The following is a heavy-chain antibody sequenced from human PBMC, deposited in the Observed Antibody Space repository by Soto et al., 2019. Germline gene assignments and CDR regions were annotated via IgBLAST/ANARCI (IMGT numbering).Heavy chain of an antibody. J-gene: IGHJ4*02. CDR2: IRNDGSNE. Sequence: GGSLRLSCAAYGFTFRNYGIHWVRQAPGKGLEWVAVIRNDGSNEYYADSVKGRFTISRDNPKHTLYLQMSSLRAEDTAVYYCAKGPAGGDTHRSADYWGQGALVTVSS. CDR1: GFTFRNYG. V-gene: IGHV3-30*18. CDR3: AKGPAGGDTHRSADY. D-gene: IGHD3-16*01.